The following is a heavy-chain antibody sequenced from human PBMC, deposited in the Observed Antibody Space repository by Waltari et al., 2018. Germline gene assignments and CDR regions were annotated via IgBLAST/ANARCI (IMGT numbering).Heavy chain of an antibody. CDR1: GGSISSGSYY. CDR2: IYTSGST. J-gene: IGHJ4*02. V-gene: IGHV4-61*02. CDR3: ARATELGYCSGGSCYEDDY. Sequence: QVQLQESGPGLVKPSQTLSLTCTVSGGSISSGSYYWSWIRQPAGKGLEWIGRIYTSGSTNYTPSLKSRVTISVDTSKNQFSLKLSSVTAADTAVYYCARATELGYCSGGSCYEDDYWGQGTLVTVSS. D-gene: IGHD2-15*01.